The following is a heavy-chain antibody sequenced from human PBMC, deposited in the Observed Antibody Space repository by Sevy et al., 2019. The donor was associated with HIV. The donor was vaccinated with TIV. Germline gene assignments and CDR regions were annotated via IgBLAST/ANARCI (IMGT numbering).Heavy chain of an antibody. CDR3: VKGMDSAGKYVNFDS. Sequence: GGSLRLSCAVSGFMFDAYAMHWVRRSPGKGLEWVSSISWNGENMGYADFVKGRFTISRDNAKKSLYLQMNGLRVEDTALFYCVKGMDSAGKYVNFDSWGQGTLVTVSS. V-gene: IGHV3-9*01. D-gene: IGHD3-22*01. CDR2: ISWNGENM. J-gene: IGHJ4*02. CDR1: GFMFDAYA.